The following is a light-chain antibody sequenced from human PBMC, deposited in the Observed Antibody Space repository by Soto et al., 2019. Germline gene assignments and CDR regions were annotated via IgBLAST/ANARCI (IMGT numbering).Light chain of an antibody. CDR2: EVS. Sequence: DTQTSQSPSTVSASVRDRVTIPCRARQTVKNWLAWYQQKPGKAPKLLISEVSNLESGVPSRFSGSGFGTEFTLTICSLQPDDFPTYYCEPYYSYCSFGEGTRLAIK. CDR3: EPYYSYCS. CDR1: QTVKNW. V-gene: IGKV1-5*01. J-gene: IGKJ5*01.